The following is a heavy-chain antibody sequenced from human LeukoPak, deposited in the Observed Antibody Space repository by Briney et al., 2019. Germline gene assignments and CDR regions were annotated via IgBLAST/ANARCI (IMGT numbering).Heavy chain of an antibody. CDR3: ARVRITMVRGVITTNWFDP. CDR2: IYHSGST. J-gene: IGHJ5*02. V-gene: IGHV4-30-2*01. Sequence: PSETLSLTCAASGGSISSGGYSWSWIRQPPGKGLEWIEYIYHSGSTYYNPSLKSRVTISVDRSKNQFSLKLSSVTAADTAVYYCARVRITMVRGVITTNWFDPWGQGTLVTVSS. D-gene: IGHD3-10*01. CDR1: GGSISSGGYS.